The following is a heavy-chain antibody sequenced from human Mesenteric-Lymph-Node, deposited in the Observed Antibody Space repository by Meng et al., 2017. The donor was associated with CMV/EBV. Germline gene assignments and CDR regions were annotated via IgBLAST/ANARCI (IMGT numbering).Heavy chain of an antibody. CDR1: GYTFTAYY. D-gene: IGHD5-18*01. V-gene: IGHV1-2*02. Sequence: ASVKVSCKASGYTFTAYYIHWVRQAPGQGLEWMGWMKSNSGGTNYAQKFQGRVTMTRDTSISTAYMELSSLRSDDSAVYYCVRDYDRTAMVPYMDVWGQGTTVTVSS. CDR3: VRDYDRTAMVPYMDV. CDR2: MKSNSGGT. J-gene: IGHJ6*02.